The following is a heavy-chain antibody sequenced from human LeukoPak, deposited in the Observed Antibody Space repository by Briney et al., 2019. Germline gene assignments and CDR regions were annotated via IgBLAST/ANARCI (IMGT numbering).Heavy chain of an antibody. V-gene: IGHV5-51*01. D-gene: IGHD6-19*01. J-gene: IGHJ4*02. Sequence: GESLQISCKGSGYIFTSYWIGWVRQMPGKGLEWMGIIYPGDSDTRYSPSFQGQVTISADKSISTAYLQWSSLKASDTAMYYCARQAYSSGWAIDYWGRGTLVTVSS. CDR3: ARQAYSSGWAIDY. CDR1: GYIFTSYW. CDR2: IYPGDSDT.